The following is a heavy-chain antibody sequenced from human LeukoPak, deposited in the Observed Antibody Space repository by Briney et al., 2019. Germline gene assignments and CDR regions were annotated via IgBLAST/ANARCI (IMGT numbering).Heavy chain of an antibody. CDR3: ARDVWFGELPPSYFDY. CDR2: IYYSGST. J-gene: IGHJ4*02. CDR1: GGSISSGDYY. Sequence: PSETLSLTCTVSGGSISSGDYYWSWIRQPPGKGLEWIGYIYYSGSTYYNPSLKSRVTISADTSKNQFSLKLSSVTAADTAVYYCARDVWFGELPPSYFDYWGQGTLVTVSS. V-gene: IGHV4-30-4*01. D-gene: IGHD3-10*01.